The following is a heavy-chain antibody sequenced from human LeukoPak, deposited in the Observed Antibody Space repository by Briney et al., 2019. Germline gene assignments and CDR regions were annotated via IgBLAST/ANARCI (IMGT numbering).Heavy chain of an antibody. V-gene: IGHV1-69*04. D-gene: IGHD5-24*01. Sequence: SVKVSCKASGGTFSSYAISWVRQAPGKGLEGMGRIIPNLGIANYAQKFQGRVTITADKSTSTAYMELSSLRSEDTAVYSCARVRGRWLHGNWFDPWGQGTLVTVSS. CDR2: IIPNLGIA. J-gene: IGHJ5*02. CDR3: ARVRGRWLHGNWFDP. CDR1: GGTFSSYA.